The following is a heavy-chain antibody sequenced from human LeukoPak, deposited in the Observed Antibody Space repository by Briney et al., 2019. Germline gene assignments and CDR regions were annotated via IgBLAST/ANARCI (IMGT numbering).Heavy chain of an antibody. J-gene: IGHJ3*02. CDR3: ARGFPRYYGSGSYLVSNDAFDI. Sequence: SSETLSLTCAVYGGSFSGYYWSWIRQPPGKGLEWIGEINHSGSTNYNPSLKSRVTISVDTSKNQFSLKLSSVTAADTAVYYCARGFPRYYGSGSYLVSNDAFDIWGQGTMVTVSS. V-gene: IGHV4-34*01. CDR2: INHSGST. CDR1: GGSFSGYY. D-gene: IGHD3-10*01.